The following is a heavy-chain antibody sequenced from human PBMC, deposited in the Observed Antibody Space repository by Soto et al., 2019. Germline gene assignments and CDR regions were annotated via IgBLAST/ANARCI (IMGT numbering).Heavy chain of an antibody. CDR2: INHSGST. Sequence: SETLSLTCAVYGGSFSGHQWSWIRQPPGKGLEWIGEINHSGSTNYNPSLKSRVTISVDTSKNQFSLKLSSVTAADTAIYYCARLPGSFGGVIRRIFASWGQRPLVTV. D-gene: IGHD3-16*02. V-gene: IGHV4-34*01. CDR1: GGSFSGHQ. J-gene: IGHJ4*02. CDR3: ARLPGSFGGVIRRIFAS.